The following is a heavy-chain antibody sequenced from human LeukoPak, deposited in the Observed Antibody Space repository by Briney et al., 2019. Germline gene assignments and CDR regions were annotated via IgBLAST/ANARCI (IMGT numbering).Heavy chain of an antibody. Sequence: SETLSLTCTVSGGSINSYYWSWIRQPPGKGLEWIGYIYYSGSTKYNPSLKSRVTISVDTSKNQFSLKLSSVTAADTAVYYCARAVSRYSSSSGGAYFDYWGQGTLVTVSS. V-gene: IGHV4-59*01. D-gene: IGHD6-6*01. CDR1: GGSINSYY. CDR2: IYYSGST. J-gene: IGHJ4*02. CDR3: ARAVSRYSSSSGGAYFDY.